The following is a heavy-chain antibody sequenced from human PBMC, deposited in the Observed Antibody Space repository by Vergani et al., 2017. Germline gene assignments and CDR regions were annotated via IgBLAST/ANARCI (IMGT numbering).Heavy chain of an antibody. Sequence: EVQLLESGGGLVQPGGSLRLSCAASGFTFSSYAMSWVRQAPGKGLEWVSAISGSGGSTYYADSVKGRFTISRDNSKNTLYLQMNSLRAEDTAVYYCARRMYSYGSSDPLFDYWGQGTLVSVSS. CDR3: ARRMYSYGSSDPLFDY. CDR1: GFTFSSYA. CDR2: ISGSGGST. V-gene: IGHV3-23*01. D-gene: IGHD5-18*01. J-gene: IGHJ4*02.